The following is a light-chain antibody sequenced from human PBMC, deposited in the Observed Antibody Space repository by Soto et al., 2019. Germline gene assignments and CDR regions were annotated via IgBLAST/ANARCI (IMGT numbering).Light chain of an antibody. V-gene: IGLV2-8*01. Sequence: QSALTQPPSASGSPGQSVTISCTGSSSDVGNYNYVSWYQQHPGKAPKLMIYEVIKRPSRVPARFSGSKSGNTASLTVSGLQAEDEADYYCTSYTDSNIYVFGSGTKVTVL. J-gene: IGLJ1*01. CDR3: TSYTDSNIYV. CDR2: EVI. CDR1: SSDVGNYNY.